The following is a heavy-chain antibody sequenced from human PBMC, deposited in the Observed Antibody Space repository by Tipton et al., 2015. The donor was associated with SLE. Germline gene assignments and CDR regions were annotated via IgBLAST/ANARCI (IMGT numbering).Heavy chain of an antibody. J-gene: IGHJ4*02. CDR1: GGSISSGSYY. CDR2: ISHSRST. Sequence: TLSLTCTVSGGSISSGSYYWNWIRQPPGKGLEWIGEISHSRSTYYNPSLKSRVTISVDTSKNQFSLKLSSVTAADTAVYYCARGDLTNWINNPFDSWGQGTLVTVSS. V-gene: IGHV4-39*07. CDR3: ARGDLTNWINNPFDS. D-gene: IGHD1/OR15-1a*01.